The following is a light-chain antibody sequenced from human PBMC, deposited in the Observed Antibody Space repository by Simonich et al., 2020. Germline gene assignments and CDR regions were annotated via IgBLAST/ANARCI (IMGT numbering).Light chain of an antibody. CDR2: AAS. V-gene: IGKV1-9*01. Sequence: LTQSPGTLSLSPGERATLSCMASQSVSSSYLAWYQQKPGKAPKLLIYAASTLQSGVPSRFSGSGSGTEFTLTISSLQPDDFATYYCQQYNSYSYTFGQGTKLEIK. CDR1: QSVSSSY. J-gene: IGKJ2*01. CDR3: QQYNSYSYT.